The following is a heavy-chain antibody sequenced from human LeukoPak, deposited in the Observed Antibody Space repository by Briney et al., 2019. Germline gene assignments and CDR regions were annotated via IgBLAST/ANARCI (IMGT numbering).Heavy chain of an antibody. V-gene: IGHV4-39*01. CDR1: GGSISSSSYY. J-gene: IGHJ6*02. CDR3: AATLRGWYYGMDV. Sequence: SETLSLTCTVSGGSISSSSYYWGWIRQPPGKGLEWIGSIYYSGSTYYNPSLKGRVTISVDTSKNQFSLKLSSVTAADTAVYYCAATLRGWYYGMDVWGQGTTVTVSS. CDR2: IYYSGST. D-gene: IGHD6-19*01.